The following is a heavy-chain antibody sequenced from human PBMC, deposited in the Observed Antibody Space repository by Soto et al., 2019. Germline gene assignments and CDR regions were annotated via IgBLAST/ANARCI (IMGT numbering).Heavy chain of an antibody. D-gene: IGHD2-15*01. J-gene: IGHJ4*02. Sequence: QVQLQESGPGLVKPSETLSLTCAVSGGSISSYYWHWIRQPPGKGLEWIGNIYYSGSTNYNPSLKSRVTISVDTSKNQFSLKVNSVTTADTAVYYCARVGCSGSTCHHLDSWGQGTLVTVSS. CDR2: IYYSGST. CDR3: ARVGCSGSTCHHLDS. CDR1: GGSISSYY. V-gene: IGHV4-59*01.